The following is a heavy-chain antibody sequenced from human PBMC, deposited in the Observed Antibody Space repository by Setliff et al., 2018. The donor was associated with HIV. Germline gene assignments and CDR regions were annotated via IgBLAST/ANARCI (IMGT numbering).Heavy chain of an antibody. CDR3: ARTNNNYYYDTSDYFAGYYFDS. CDR1: GFTFSSYA. D-gene: IGHD3-22*01. V-gene: IGHV3-23*01. Sequence: GGSLRLSCAASGFTFSSYAMNWVRQAPGKGLEWVSAISGSGRSTYYADSVKGRFTISRDNSKNTLYLQMNSLRAEDTAVYYCARTNNNYYYDTSDYFAGYYFDSWGQGTLVTVSS. CDR2: ISGSGRST. J-gene: IGHJ4*02.